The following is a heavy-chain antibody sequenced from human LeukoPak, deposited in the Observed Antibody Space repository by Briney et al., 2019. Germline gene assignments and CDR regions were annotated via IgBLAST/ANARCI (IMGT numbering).Heavy chain of an antibody. V-gene: IGHV4-30-2*01. CDR1: GGSISSGGYS. D-gene: IGHD3-22*01. J-gene: IGHJ4*02. CDR3: AREGGGYSTNYFFDS. CDR2: IYHSGST. Sequence: SETLSLTCAVSGGSISSGGYSWSWIRQPPGKGLEWIGYIYHSGSTYYNPSLKSRVTISVDRSKNQFSLKLSSVTAADTAVYYCAREGGGYSTNYFFDSWGQGTLVTVSS.